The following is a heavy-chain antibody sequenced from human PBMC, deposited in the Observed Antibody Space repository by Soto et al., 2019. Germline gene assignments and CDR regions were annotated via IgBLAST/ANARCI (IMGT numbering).Heavy chain of an antibody. CDR2: ISYDGSNK. D-gene: IGHD3-22*01. V-gene: IGHV3-30*18. Sequence: QVQLVESGGGVVQPGRSLRLSCAASGFTFSSYGMHWVRQAPGKGLEWVAVISYDGSNKYYADSVKGRFTISRANSKNTLYLQMNSLRAEDTAVYYCAKDVDDSSGYYYVGLYYFDYWGQGTLVTVSS. CDR1: GFTFSSYG. CDR3: AKDVDDSSGYYYVGLYYFDY. J-gene: IGHJ4*02.